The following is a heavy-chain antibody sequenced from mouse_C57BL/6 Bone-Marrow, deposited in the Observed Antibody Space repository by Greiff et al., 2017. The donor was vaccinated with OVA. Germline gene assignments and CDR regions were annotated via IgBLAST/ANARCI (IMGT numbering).Heavy chain of an antibody. CDR1: GFTFSSYG. J-gene: IGHJ2*01. Sequence: EVHLVESGGDLVKPGGSLKLSCAASGFTFSSYGMSWVRQTPDKRLEWVGTISSGGSYTYYPDSVKGRFTISRDNAKNTLYLQMSSLKSEDTAMDYCARGALRPHFDYWGQGTTLTVSS. V-gene: IGHV5-6*01. CDR2: ISSGGSYT. D-gene: IGHD2-12*01. CDR3: ARGALRPHFDY.